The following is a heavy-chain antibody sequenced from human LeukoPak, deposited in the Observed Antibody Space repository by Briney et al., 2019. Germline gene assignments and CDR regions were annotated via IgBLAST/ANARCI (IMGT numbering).Heavy chain of an antibody. V-gene: IGHV3-21*01. Sequence: GGSLRLSCAASGFTFSSYSMTWVRQAPGKAMEWVSSITSSGTHIFYADSVRGRFTISRDNAKNSLYLQMDSLGPDDTAVYYCARDREYCSGGSCYYFDYWGQGTLVTVSS. CDR1: GFTFSSYS. J-gene: IGHJ4*02. D-gene: IGHD2-15*01. CDR2: ITSSGTHI. CDR3: ARDREYCSGGSCYYFDY.